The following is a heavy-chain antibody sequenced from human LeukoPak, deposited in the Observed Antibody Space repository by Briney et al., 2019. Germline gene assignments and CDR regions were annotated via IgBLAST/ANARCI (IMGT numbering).Heavy chain of an antibody. CDR2: IYHSGST. D-gene: IGHD3-9*01. V-gene: IGHV4-38-2*02. CDR1: GYSISSGYY. Sequence: SETLSLTCTVSGYSISSGYYWGWIRQPPGKGLEWIGSIYHSGSTYYNPSLKSRVTISVDTSKNQFSLKLSSVTAADTVVYYCARAGGRYFDWFDYYYYYYMDVWGKGTTVTVSS. CDR3: ARAGGRYFDWFDYYYYYYMDV. J-gene: IGHJ6*03.